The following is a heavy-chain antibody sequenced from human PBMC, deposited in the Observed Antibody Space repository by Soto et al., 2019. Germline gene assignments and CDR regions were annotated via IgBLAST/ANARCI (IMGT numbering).Heavy chain of an antibody. V-gene: IGHV1-8*02. J-gene: IGHJ3*02. CDR3: ARYRTIAPLAFDI. Sequence: ASVKVSCKASGFTFPSDGISWVRQASGQGLEWMGWMNPSGTNTGYTQKFQGRATFSWNTPTTTAYMELTSLTSEDTAVYYCARYRTIAPLAFDIWGQGTMVTVSS. CDR2: MNPSGTNT. CDR1: GFTFPSDG. D-gene: IGHD3-9*01.